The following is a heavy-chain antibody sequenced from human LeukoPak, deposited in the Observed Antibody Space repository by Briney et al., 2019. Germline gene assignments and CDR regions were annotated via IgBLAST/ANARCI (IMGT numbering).Heavy chain of an antibody. CDR1: GYTFTSYD. J-gene: IGHJ4*02. CDR2: MNPNSGNT. V-gene: IGHV1-8*01. CDR3: ARGLEYCSSTSCYGG. D-gene: IGHD2-2*01. Sequence: GASVKVSCTASGYTFTSYDINWVRQATGQGLEWMGWMNPNSGNTGYAQKFQGRVTMTRNTSISTAYMELSSLRSEDTAVYYCARGLEYCSSTSCYGGWGQGTLVTVSS.